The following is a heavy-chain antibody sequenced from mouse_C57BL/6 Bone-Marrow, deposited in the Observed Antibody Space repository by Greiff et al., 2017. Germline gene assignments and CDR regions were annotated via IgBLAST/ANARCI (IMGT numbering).Heavy chain of an antibody. Sequence: QVQLQQPGAELVMPGASVKLSCKASGYTFTSYWMHWVKQRPGQGLEWIGEIDPSDSYTNYNQKFKGKSTLTVDKSSSTAYMQLSSLTSEDSAVYYCAYDYEGIWYFDVGGTGTTVTVSA. V-gene: IGHV1-69*01. J-gene: IGHJ1*03. CDR3: AYDYEGIWYFDV. CDR2: IDPSDSYT. CDR1: GYTFTSYW. D-gene: IGHD2-4*01.